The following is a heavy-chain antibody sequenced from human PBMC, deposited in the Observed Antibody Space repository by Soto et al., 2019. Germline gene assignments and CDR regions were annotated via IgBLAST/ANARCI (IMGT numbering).Heavy chain of an antibody. CDR3: ARMYSGSSRSWFDP. CDR2: TIALFGTA. D-gene: IGHD1-26*01. J-gene: IGHJ5*02. Sequence: LVQSGTEVKKPGSLVKVSCRASGGAFENYAISWIRQAPGEGLEWMGGTIALFGTAHYAQRFQDRVTITADESTGTAYMELSSLRFEDTAVYYCARMYSGSSRSWFDPWGQGTLVTVSS. V-gene: IGHV1-69*01. CDR1: GGAFENYA.